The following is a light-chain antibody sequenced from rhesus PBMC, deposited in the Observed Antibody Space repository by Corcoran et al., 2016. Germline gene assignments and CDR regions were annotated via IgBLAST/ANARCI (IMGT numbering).Light chain of an antibody. V-gene: IGKV1S9*01. J-gene: IGKJ1*01. Sequence: DIQMTQSPSSLSASVGDRVTITCQASQSLSNYLNWYQQKPGKIPKLLIYKEASLQSEIPSRFRGSGSWSDFTLTISRLQPEDFATYYGQQGYSYPWTFGQGTKVEIK. CDR3: QQGYSYPWT. CDR1: QSLSNY. CDR2: KEA.